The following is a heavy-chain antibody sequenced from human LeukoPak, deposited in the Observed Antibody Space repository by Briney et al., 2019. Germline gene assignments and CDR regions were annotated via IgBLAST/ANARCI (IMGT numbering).Heavy chain of an antibody. CDR3: ASGGDDAFDI. CDR1: GGSFSGYY. J-gene: IGHJ3*02. D-gene: IGHD2-21*02. CDR2: IYYSGST. V-gene: IGHV4-59*01. Sequence: PSETLSLTCAVYGGSFSGYYWSWIRRPPGKGLEWIGYIYYSGSTNYNPSLKSRVTISVDTSKNQFSLKLSSVTAADTAVYYCASGGDDAFDIWGQGTMVTVSS.